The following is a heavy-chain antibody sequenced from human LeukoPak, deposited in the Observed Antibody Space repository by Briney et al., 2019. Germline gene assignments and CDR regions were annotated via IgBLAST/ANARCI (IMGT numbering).Heavy chain of an antibody. V-gene: IGHV4-4*09. D-gene: IGHD2-2*02. Sequence: PSETLSLTCTVSGGSISSYYWSWIRQPPGKGLEWIGYTYTSGSTNYNPSLKSRVTISVDTSKNQFSLKLSSVTAADTAVYYCARHTRYYYYMDVWGKGTTVTVSS. CDR1: GGSISSYY. CDR2: TYTSGST. J-gene: IGHJ6*03. CDR3: ARHTRYYYYMDV.